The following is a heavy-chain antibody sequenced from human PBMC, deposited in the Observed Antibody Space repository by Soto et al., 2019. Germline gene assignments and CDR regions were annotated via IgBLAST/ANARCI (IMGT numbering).Heavy chain of an antibody. CDR2: INAGNGDT. D-gene: IGHD2-8*01. J-gene: IGHJ4*02. CDR1: GYTLATYA. V-gene: IGHV1-3*01. Sequence: ASVKVSCKASGYTLATYAMHWVRQAPGQRLEWMGWINAGNGDTKYSENFQGRVSITRDTSASTVYMELSSLRSEDTAIFYCARYGTNRDPHDYWRQGTLVTVSA. CDR3: ARYGTNRDPHDY.